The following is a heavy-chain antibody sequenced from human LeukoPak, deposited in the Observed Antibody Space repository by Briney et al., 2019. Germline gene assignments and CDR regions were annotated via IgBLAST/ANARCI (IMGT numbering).Heavy chain of an antibody. CDR3: ARIAVAVAYFDD. V-gene: IGHV3-66*01. CDR1: GFTASSNY. J-gene: IGHJ4*02. Sequence: PGGSLRLSCARSGFTASSNYMSWVRQAPGKGLEWVSVIYIGGNTYYADSVKGRFTISRDNSKNTLYLQMNSLRAEDTAVYYCARIAVAVAYFDDWGQGTLVTVSS. D-gene: IGHD6-19*01. CDR2: IYIGGNT.